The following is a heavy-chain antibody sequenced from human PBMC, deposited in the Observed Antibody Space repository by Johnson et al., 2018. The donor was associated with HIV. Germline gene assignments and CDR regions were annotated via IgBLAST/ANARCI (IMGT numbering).Heavy chain of an antibody. Sequence: MLLVESGGALVQPGGSLKVSCAASGFTFSGSAMHWVRQASGKGLEWVCRIRNQANPYATAYAASVKGRFTISNDNSKTTLYLQMNSLRAEDTAVYYCAKSTQASIVRESGPYGAFDIWGLGTMVTVSS. J-gene: IGHJ3*02. CDR2: IRNQANPYAT. CDR1: GFTFSGSA. V-gene: IGHV3-73*01. CDR3: AKSTQASIVRESGPYGAFDI. D-gene: IGHD3-10*01.